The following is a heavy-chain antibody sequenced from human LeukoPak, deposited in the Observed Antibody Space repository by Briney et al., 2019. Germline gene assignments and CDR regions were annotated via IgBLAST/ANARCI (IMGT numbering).Heavy chain of an antibody. CDR2: INPNSGGT. J-gene: IGHJ4*02. Sequence: ASVKVSCKASGYTFTEYHMHWVRQAPGQGLEWMGWINPNSGGTNYAQKFQGRVTMTRDTSISTAYMELSRLRSDDTAVYYCARGRELWFGEFYFDYWGQGTLVTVSP. D-gene: IGHD3-10*01. V-gene: IGHV1-2*02. CDR3: ARGRELWFGEFYFDY. CDR1: GYTFTEYH.